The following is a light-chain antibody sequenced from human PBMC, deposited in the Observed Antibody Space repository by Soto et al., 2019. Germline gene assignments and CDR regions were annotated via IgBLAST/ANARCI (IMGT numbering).Light chain of an antibody. CDR3: LLSYSGARV. CDR2: NTS. J-gene: IGLJ3*02. Sequence: QAVVTQEPSLTVSPGGTVTLTCGSSTGAVTSGHYPYWFQQKPGQAPRTLVYNTSDKHSWAPARFSGSLLGGKAALTLSGAQPEDEAEYYCLLSYSGARVFGGGTKVSVL. CDR1: TGAVTSGHY. V-gene: IGLV7-46*01.